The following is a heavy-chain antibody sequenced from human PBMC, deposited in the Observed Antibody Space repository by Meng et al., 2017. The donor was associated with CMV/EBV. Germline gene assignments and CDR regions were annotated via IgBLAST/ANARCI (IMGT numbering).Heavy chain of an antibody. CDR1: GFTFSDYY. CDR2: ISSSGSTI. CDR3: ARDLDSNYQY. V-gene: IGHV3-11*01. J-gene: IGHJ6*02. Sequence: GESLKISCAASGFTFSDYYMSWIRQAPGKGLEWVSYISSSGSTIYYADSVKGRFTISRDNAKNSLYLQMNSLRAEDTAVYYCARDLDSNYQYWGQGTTVTVSS. D-gene: IGHD4-11*01.